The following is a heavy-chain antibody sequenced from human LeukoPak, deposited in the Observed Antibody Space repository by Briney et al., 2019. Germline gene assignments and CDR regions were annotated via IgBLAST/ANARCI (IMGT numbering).Heavy chain of an antibody. J-gene: IGHJ4*02. Sequence: GGSLRLSCAASGFTFSSYGMHWVRQAPGKGLEWVAFIRYDGSNKYYADSVKGRFTISRDNSKNTLYLQMNSLRAEDTAVYYCARGGLYHYSGTSGDYWGQGTLVTVSS. CDR1: GFTFSSYG. D-gene: IGHD1-26*01. CDR2: IRYDGSNK. CDR3: ARGGLYHYSGTSGDY. V-gene: IGHV3-30*02.